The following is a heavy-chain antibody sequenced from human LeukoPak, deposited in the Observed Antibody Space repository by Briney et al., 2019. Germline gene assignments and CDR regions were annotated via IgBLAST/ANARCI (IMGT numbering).Heavy chain of an antibody. Sequence: GGSLRLSCSASGFTFSTYAMHWVRQAPGKGLEWVSAINGGGYTTYYADSVKGRFTISRDSSKNTLYLQMNSLRAEDTAVYYCAVFRGYFYAMDVWGQGTTVTVSS. V-gene: IGHV3-23*01. J-gene: IGHJ6*02. D-gene: IGHD3-16*01. CDR2: INGGGYTT. CDR1: GFTFSTYA. CDR3: AVFRGYFYAMDV.